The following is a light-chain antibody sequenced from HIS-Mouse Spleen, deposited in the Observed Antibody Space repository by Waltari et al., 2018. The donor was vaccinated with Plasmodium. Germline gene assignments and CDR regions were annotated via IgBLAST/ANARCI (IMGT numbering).Light chain of an antibody. CDR1: SPESYS. Sequence: SSELTQDPAVSVALGQTVRITCQGASPESYSQSWYQQKPGQAPVLVIYGKNNRPSGIPDRFSGSSSGNTASLTITGAQAEDEADYYCNSRDSSGNHWVFGGGTKLTVL. CDR3: NSRDSSGNHWV. J-gene: IGLJ3*02. V-gene: IGLV3-19*01. CDR2: GKN.